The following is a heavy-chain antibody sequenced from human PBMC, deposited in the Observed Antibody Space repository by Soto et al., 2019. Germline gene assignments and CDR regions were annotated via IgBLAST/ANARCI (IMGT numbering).Heavy chain of an antibody. Sequence: SVKVSCKASGGTFSSYTISWVRQAPGQGLEWMGRIIPILGIANYAQKFQGRVTITADKSTSTAYMELSSLRSEDTAVYYCARDHIVVVTAIAGYYYYYGMDVWGQGTTVTVSS. CDR3: ARDHIVVVTAIAGYYYYYGMDV. D-gene: IGHD2-21*02. CDR1: GGTFSSYT. J-gene: IGHJ6*02. V-gene: IGHV1-69*04. CDR2: IIPILGIA.